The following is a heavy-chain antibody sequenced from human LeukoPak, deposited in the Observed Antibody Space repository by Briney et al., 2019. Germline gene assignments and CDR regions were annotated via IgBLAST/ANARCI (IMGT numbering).Heavy chain of an antibody. J-gene: IGHJ3*01. CDR2: ISGSGAT. D-gene: IGHD4-23*01. CDR1: GFTFSQHF. Sequence: PGGSLRLSCAASGFTFSQHFMTWIRQTPGKGLEWISYISGSGATYYANSVKGRFTIYRDNAQNSLWLQMSSLRVEDTAVYYCARDPMHNGGNSGAFDFWGQGTQVTVSP. CDR3: ARDPMHNGGNSGAFDF. V-gene: IGHV3-11*01.